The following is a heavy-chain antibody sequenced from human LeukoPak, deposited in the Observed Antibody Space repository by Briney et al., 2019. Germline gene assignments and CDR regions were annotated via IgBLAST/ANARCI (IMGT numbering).Heavy chain of an antibody. CDR1: GFTFSSYT. J-gene: IGHJ4*02. Sequence: PGGSLRLSCAASGFTFSSYTMNWVRQAPGKGLEWVSSISTSSIYIYYADSVKGRFTISRDNAKNSLYLQMNSLRAEDTAVYYCARIYSNYVFDYWGQGTLVTVSS. V-gene: IGHV3-21*01. CDR2: ISTSSIYI. D-gene: IGHD4-11*01. CDR3: ARIYSNYVFDY.